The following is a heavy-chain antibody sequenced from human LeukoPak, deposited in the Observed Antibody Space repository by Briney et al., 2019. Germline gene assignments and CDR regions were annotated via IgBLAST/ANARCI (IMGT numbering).Heavy chain of an antibody. CDR3: ARSSAAAGPTHNWFDP. V-gene: IGHV4-34*01. CDR1: GGSFGGYY. Sequence: ASETLSLTCAVYGGSFGGYYWNWIRQAPGKGLEWIGDINQSGSTNYNPSLKSRVTISVDTSKNQFSLRLFSVTAADTAVYYCARSSAAAGPTHNWFDPWGQGTLVTVSS. CDR2: INQSGST. J-gene: IGHJ5*02. D-gene: IGHD6-13*01.